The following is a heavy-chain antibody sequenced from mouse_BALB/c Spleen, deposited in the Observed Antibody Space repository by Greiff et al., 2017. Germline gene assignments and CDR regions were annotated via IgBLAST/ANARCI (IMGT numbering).Heavy chain of an antibody. D-gene: IGHD2-3*01. CDR2: ISSGGGNT. Sequence: EVHLVESGGGLVKPGGSLKLSCAASGFTFSSYTMSWVRQTPEKRLEWVATISSGGGNTYYPDSVKGRFTISRDNAKNNLYLQMSSLRSEDTALYYCASFYDGYSAWFAYWGQGTLVTVSA. CDR3: ASFYDGYSAWFAY. V-gene: IGHV5-9*03. J-gene: IGHJ3*01. CDR1: GFTFSSYT.